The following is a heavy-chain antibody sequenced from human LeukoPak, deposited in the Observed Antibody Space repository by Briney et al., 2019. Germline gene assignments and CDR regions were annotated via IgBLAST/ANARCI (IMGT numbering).Heavy chain of an antibody. V-gene: IGHV1-8*03. Sequence: ASVKVSCKASGYTFSSYDINWVRQATGQGLEWMGWMNPNSGDRGYAQKFQGRVTITADKSTSTAYMELSSLRSEDTAVYYCARSETIAVAAHFDYWGQGTLVTVSS. CDR3: ARSETIAVAAHFDY. CDR1: GYTFSSYD. J-gene: IGHJ4*02. D-gene: IGHD6-19*01. CDR2: MNPNSGDR.